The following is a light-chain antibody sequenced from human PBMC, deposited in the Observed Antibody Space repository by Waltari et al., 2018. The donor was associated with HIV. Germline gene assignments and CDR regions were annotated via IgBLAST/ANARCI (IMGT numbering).Light chain of an antibody. J-gene: IGLJ3*02. CDR2: GNS. CDR3: QSYDSSLSNWV. V-gene: IGLV1-40*01. Sequence: QSVLTQPPSVSGAQGQRVTISCTGSSSKIGAGYDVHWYQQLPGTAPKLLIYGNSNRPSGVPDRFSVSKSGTAASLAITGLQPDDETDYYCQSYDSSLSNWVFGGGTKLTVL. CDR1: SSKIGAGYD.